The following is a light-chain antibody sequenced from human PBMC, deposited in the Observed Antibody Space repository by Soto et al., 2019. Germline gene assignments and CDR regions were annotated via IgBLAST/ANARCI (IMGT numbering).Light chain of an antibody. J-gene: IGLJ2*01. V-gene: IGLV2-14*01. CDR1: RDDIGAYDY. CDR2: EVT. CDR3: NSYTNSSAVV. Sequence: QSVLTHPAAVSFSPGQSITISCAGTRDDIGAYDYVSWYQQHPGNAPKLLVYEVTNRPSGVSDRFSGSKSGNTASLTISGLQAEDEADYYCNSYTNSSAVVFGGGTKVTVL.